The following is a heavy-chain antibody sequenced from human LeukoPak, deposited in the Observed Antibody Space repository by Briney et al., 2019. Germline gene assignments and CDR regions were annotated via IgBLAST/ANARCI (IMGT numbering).Heavy chain of an antibody. CDR3: AVYSGSDYTRLDY. D-gene: IGHD1-26*01. CDR1: GGTFSSYA. V-gene: IGHV1-69*04. J-gene: IGHJ4*02. Sequence: SVKVSCKASGGTFSSYAISWVRQAPGQGLEWMGRIIPIFGIANYAQKFQGRVTITADKSTSTAYMELSSLRSEDTAVYYCAVYSGSDYTRLDYWGQGTLVTVSS. CDR2: IIPIFGIA.